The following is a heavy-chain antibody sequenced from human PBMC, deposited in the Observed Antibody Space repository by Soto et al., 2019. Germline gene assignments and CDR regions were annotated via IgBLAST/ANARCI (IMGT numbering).Heavy chain of an antibody. CDR3: ARHGFYGDYSSNYFDP. Sequence: GESLKISCKGSGYSFSNYWIAWVRQMPGKGLEYMGIIYPSDSQTRYSPSFQGQVTISADKSISTAYLQWTSLKASDTAIYYCARHGFYGDYSSNYFDPWGQGTLVTVSS. CDR1: GYSFSNYW. J-gene: IGHJ5*02. D-gene: IGHD4-17*01. V-gene: IGHV5-51*01. CDR2: IYPSDSQT.